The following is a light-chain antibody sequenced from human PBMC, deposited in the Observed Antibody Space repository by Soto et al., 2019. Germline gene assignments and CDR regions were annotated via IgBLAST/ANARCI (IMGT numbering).Light chain of an antibody. CDR1: ESVDFH. Sequence: EIVLTQSPGTLSLSHGERATLSCRASESVDFHLAWYQQKPGQAPRLLIYDASVRATGTPARFSGSGSGTAFTLTISSLEPEDFALYYCQQRSTWPTFGQGTRLEIK. CDR2: DAS. J-gene: IGKJ5*01. CDR3: QQRSTWPT. V-gene: IGKV3-11*01.